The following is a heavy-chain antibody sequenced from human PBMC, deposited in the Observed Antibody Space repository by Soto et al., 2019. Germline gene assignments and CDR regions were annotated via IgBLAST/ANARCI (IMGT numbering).Heavy chain of an antibody. CDR2: ISYDGSNK. CDR3: ARRSRDGYKAQFDY. D-gene: IGHD5-12*01. CDR1: GFTFSSYA. V-gene: IGHV3-30-3*01. Sequence: GGSLRLSCAASGFTFSSYAMHWVRQAPGKGLEWVAVISYDGSNKYYADSVKGRFTISRDNSKNTLYLQMNSLRAEDTAVYYCARRSRDGYKAQFDYWGQGTLVTVSS. J-gene: IGHJ4*02.